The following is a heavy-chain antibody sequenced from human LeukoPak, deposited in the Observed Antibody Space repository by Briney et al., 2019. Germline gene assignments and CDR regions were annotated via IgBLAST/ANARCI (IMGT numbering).Heavy chain of an antibody. V-gene: IGHV3-53*04. CDR1: GFTVSSNY. CDR3: ARAQSPYFPYGSSGYYFDY. Sequence: GGSLRLSCAASGFTVSSNYMSWVRQAPGKGLEWVSVIYSGGSTYYADSVKGRFTISRHNSKNTLYLQMNSLRAEDTAVYYCARAQSPYFPYGSSGYYFDYWGQGTLVTVSS. CDR2: IYSGGST. D-gene: IGHD3-22*01. J-gene: IGHJ4*02.